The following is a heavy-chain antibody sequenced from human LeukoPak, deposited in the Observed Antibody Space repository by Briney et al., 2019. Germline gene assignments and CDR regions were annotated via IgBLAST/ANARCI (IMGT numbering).Heavy chain of an antibody. J-gene: IGHJ4*02. V-gene: IGHV3-23*01. CDR3: AKETSESYSPLDY. Sequence: GGSLRLSCAATGFTFSNYAMTWVRQAPGKGLEWVSTINKSGSTYYADSVKGRFTISRDNSKNTLYLQMNSLRAEDTAVFYCAKETSESYSPLDYWGQGTLVTVSS. D-gene: IGHD1-26*01. CDR1: GFTFSNYA. CDR2: INKSGST.